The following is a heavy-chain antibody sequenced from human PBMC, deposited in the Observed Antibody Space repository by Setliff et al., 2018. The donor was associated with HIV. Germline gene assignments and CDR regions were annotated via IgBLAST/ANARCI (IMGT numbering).Heavy chain of an antibody. CDR3: AKDGISGGAYPPYYFDY. V-gene: IGHV3-23*01. CDR2: ISSSGVM. D-gene: IGHD2-15*01. J-gene: IGHJ4*01. Sequence: GGSLRLSCAASGFTFSAYSMNWVRQAPGKGLEWISYISSSGVMYYADSVKGRFTIARDNSKNTLYLQMNGLRVEDTAVYYCAKDGISGGAYPPYYFDYWGHGTLVTVSS. CDR1: GFTFSAYS.